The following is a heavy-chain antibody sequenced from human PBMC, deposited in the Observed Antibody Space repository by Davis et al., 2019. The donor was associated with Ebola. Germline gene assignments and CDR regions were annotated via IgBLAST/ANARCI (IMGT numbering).Heavy chain of an antibody. J-gene: IGHJ4*02. CDR2: ISNGGYDT. CDR3: ARGGRPTTEGGTEIPRF. V-gene: IGHV3-23*01. D-gene: IGHD1-1*01. CDR1: GFRFDSYA. Sequence: GESLKIPCAGSGFRFDSYAMSWVRQAPGKGLEWVSTISNGGYDTYYADSVKGRFTISRDNSQSIMYLQVNNLRAEDTAMYFCARGGRPTTEGGTEIPRFWGQGTLVTVSS.